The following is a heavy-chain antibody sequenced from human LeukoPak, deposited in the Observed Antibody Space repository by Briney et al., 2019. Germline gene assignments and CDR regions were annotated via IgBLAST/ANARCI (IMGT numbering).Heavy chain of an antibody. D-gene: IGHD1-14*01. CDR1: GGSISSYY. Sequence: SETLSLTCTVSGGSISSYYWSWIRQPPGKGLEWIGYIYYSGSTNYNPSLKSRVTISVDTSKNQFSLKLSSVTAADTAVYYCVRARRHPLDYWGQGTLVTVSS. V-gene: IGHV4-59*01. J-gene: IGHJ4*02. CDR3: VRARRHPLDY. CDR2: IYYSGST.